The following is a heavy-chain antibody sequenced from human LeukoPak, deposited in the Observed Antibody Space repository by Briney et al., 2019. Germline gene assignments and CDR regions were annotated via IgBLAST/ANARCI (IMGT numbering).Heavy chain of an antibody. Sequence: GGSLRLSCVASGFTFSRNGMHWVRQAPGKGLEWVAVIWYDGSNKYYADSVKGRFTISRDNSKNTLYLQMNSPRAEDTAVYYCASGRLNYFYAMDIWGQGTTVTVSS. V-gene: IGHV3-33*01. CDR3: ASGRLNYFYAMDI. CDR1: GFTFSRNG. CDR2: IWYDGSNK. J-gene: IGHJ6*02.